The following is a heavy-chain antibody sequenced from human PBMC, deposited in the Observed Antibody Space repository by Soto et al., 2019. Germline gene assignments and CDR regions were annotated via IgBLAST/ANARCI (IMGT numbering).Heavy chain of an antibody. J-gene: IGHJ4*02. Sequence: GGSLRLSCAASGFTFSSYEMNWVRQAQGKGLEWVSYISSSGSTIYYADSVKGRFTISRDNAKNSLYLQMNSLRAEDTAVYYCAREHNDSRIDYWGQGTLVTVSS. CDR3: AREHNDSRIDY. CDR1: GFTFSSYE. D-gene: IGHD3-22*01. V-gene: IGHV3-48*03. CDR2: ISSSGSTI.